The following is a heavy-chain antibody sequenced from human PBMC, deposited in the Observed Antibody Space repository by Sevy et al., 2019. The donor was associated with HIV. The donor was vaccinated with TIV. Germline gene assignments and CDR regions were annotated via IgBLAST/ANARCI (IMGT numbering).Heavy chain of an antibody. V-gene: IGHV3-23*01. CDR1: GFSFSSNA. CDR3: AKIPIAAGIDY. J-gene: IGHJ4*02. D-gene: IGHD6-13*01. CDR2: ISSSGVTK. Sequence: GGSLRLSCAASGFSFSSNAMNWVRQAPGKGLEWVSIISSSGVTKYYADSVKGRFTISRDNSKNTLYLQMNSLRAEDTAVYYCAKIPIAAGIDYWGQGTLVTVSS.